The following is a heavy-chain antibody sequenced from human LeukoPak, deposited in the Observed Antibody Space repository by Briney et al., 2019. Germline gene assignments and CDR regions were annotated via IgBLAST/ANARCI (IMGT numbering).Heavy chain of an antibody. CDR1: GFTVSSNY. CDR2: IYSGGST. J-gene: IGHJ4*02. Sequence: GGSLRLSCAASGFTVSSNYMSWVRQAPGKGLEWVSVIYSGGSTYYADSVKGRFTISRDNSKNTLYLQMSSLRAEDTAVYYCARVYEDSSSAPRLWGRAHYYFDYWGQGTLVTVSS. V-gene: IGHV3-53*01. CDR3: ARVYEDSSSAPRLWGRAHYYFDY. D-gene: IGHD6-13*01.